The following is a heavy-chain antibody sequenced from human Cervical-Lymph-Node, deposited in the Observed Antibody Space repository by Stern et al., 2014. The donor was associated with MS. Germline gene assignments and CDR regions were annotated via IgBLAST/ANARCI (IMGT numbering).Heavy chain of an antibody. CDR3: ATHAPGVVPAALDY. D-gene: IGHD2-2*01. Sequence: ESGPTLVKPPQTLTLTCTFSGFSLSTSGVGVGWIRQPPGKALEWLAFIYWDDSKRYSPSLKNRLTITKDTSKNQVVLTMNNMDPVDTATFYCATHAPGVVPAALDYWGQGTLVTVS. CDR1: GFSLSTSGVG. CDR2: IYWDDSK. J-gene: IGHJ4*02. V-gene: IGHV2-5*02.